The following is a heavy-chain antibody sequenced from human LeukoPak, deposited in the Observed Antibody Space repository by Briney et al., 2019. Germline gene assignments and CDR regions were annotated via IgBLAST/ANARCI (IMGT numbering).Heavy chain of an antibody. V-gene: IGHV3-23*01. CDR1: GFSLTNFA. D-gene: IGHD5-12*01. CDR2: IIGSSGDT. Sequence: GGSLRLSCAASGFSLTNFAMSWVRQAPGKVLEWVSLIIGSSGDTFYADSVNGRFTISRDDSKNRLYLQMNSLRAEDTALYYCATGAYDYIEMGYFDYWGQGTLVTVSS. J-gene: IGHJ4*02. CDR3: ATGAYDYIEMGYFDY.